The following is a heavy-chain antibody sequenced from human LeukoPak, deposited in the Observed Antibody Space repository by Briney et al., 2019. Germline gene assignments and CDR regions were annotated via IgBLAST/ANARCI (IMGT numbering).Heavy chain of an antibody. CDR2: ISGSGGRT. J-gene: IGHJ4*02. CDR1: GFTFSSYA. Sequence: GGSLRLSCAASGFTFSSYAMNWVRQAPGKGLEWVSSISGSGGRTYYADSVKGRFTISRDNSKNTLYLQMNSLRAEDTAVYYCANPPTVTSFDHWGRGTLVTVSS. CDR3: ANPPTVTSFDH. V-gene: IGHV3-23*01. D-gene: IGHD4-11*01.